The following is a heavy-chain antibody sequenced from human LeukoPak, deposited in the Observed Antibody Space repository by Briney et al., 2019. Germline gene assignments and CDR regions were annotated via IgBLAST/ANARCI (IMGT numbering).Heavy chain of an antibody. V-gene: IGHV4-59*01. D-gene: IGHD6-13*01. CDR1: GGSISSYY. CDR2: IYYSGST. CDR3: ASTLVAAAGTKWAAFDI. J-gene: IGHJ3*02. Sequence: SETLSLTCTVSGGSISSYYWSWIRQPPGQGLEWIGYIYYSGSTNYNPSLKSRVTISVDTSKNQFSLKLSSVTAADTAVYYCASTLVAAAGTKWAAFDIWGQGTMVTVSS.